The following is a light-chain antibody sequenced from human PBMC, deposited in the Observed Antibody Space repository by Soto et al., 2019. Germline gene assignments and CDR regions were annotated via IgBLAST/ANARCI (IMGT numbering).Light chain of an antibody. J-gene: IGKJ5*01. CDR3: QQHKRGPLT. Sequence: EIPLTQCPTFISQSPGERVTXTCRASHEISSYLTWYQQKPGKAPAFLIYAASTLQCGVPSRFGGSGSGTESALTLSSLQSQDFASYYCQQHKRGPLTFGRGTRMEI. CDR1: HEISSY. V-gene: IGKV1-9*01. CDR2: AAS.